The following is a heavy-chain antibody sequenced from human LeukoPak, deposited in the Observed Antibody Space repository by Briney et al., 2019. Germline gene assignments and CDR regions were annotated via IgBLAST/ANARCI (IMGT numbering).Heavy chain of an antibody. V-gene: IGHV4-4*02. CDR1: GDSINSLDL. CDR3: ARFLQAPVPENYYFDY. J-gene: IGHJ4*02. D-gene: IGHD1-14*01. Sequence: SETLSLTCTVSGDSINSLDLWSWVRQPPGKGLEWIGEMYLSGTTHSNPSVKSRVTISVDMSKNQFSLKLSSVTAADTAVYYCARFLQAPVPENYYFDYRGQGTLVTVSS. CDR2: MYLSGTT.